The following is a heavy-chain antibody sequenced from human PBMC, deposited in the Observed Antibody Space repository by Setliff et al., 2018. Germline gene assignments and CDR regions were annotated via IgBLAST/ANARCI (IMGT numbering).Heavy chain of an antibody. CDR1: GYTLTNYY. CDR3: ARGTDYHGSGSYWAKDV. D-gene: IGHD3-10*01. Sequence: VASVKVSCKASGYTLTNYYMHWVRQAPGQGLEWMGWINPRTGVTNYAQKFKGRVTMTRDTSITTVYMDLSSLKSDDTAVYYCARGTDYHGSGSYWAKDVWGKGTTVTVSS. CDR2: INPRTGVT. J-gene: IGHJ6*04. V-gene: IGHV1-2*02.